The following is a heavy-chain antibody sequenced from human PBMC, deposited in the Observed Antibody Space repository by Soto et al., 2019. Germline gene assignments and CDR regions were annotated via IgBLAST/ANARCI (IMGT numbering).Heavy chain of an antibody. D-gene: IGHD3-9*01. CDR2: ISGSGGTT. Sequence: GGSLRLSCAASGFTFSNYAMIWARQAPRQGLEWVSAISGSGGTTYYADSVKGRFTISRDNSKNTLYLQMNSLRAEDTAVYYCANNFVRYFDWPPSYPYYGLDVWGQGTTVTVSS. J-gene: IGHJ6*02. V-gene: IGHV3-23*01. CDR1: GFTFSNYA. CDR3: ANNFVRYFDWPPSYPYYGLDV.